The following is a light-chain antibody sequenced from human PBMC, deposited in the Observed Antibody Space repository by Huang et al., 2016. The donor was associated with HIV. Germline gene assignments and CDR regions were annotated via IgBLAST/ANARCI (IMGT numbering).Light chain of an antibody. Sequence: EIVLTQSPATLSLSPGERATLSCGASQSITNKYLAWYQQKPGLAPRLLLYDASSRATGIPDGCSGRGSGTDFTLTINGLEAEDFAVYYCHQCGSSPLTFGGGTKVEIK. J-gene: IGKJ4*01. CDR2: DAS. V-gene: IGKV3D-20*01. CDR1: QSITNKY. CDR3: HQCGSSPLT.